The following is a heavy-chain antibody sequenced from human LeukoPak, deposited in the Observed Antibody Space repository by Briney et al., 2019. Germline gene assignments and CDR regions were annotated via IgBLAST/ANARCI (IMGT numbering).Heavy chain of an antibody. Sequence: SETLSLTCAVSGYYINSGYYWGWIRQPPGKGQEWIGSINHSGSTYYNPSLKSRVTISVDTSKNQFSLKLNSVTAADTAVYYCASDNFPDIWGQGTMVTVSS. V-gene: IGHV4-38-2*01. CDR2: INHSGST. D-gene: IGHD3-9*01. J-gene: IGHJ3*02. CDR1: GYYINSGYY. CDR3: ASDNFPDI.